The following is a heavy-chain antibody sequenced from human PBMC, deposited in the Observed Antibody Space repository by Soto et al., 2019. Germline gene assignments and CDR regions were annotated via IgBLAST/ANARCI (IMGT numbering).Heavy chain of an antibody. CDR2: INPNSGGT. D-gene: IGHD2-15*01. J-gene: IGHJ6*02. V-gene: IGHV1-2*04. CDR3: AREVVAQIIAGMDV. CDR1: GYTFTGYY. Sequence: ASVKVSCKASGYTFTGYYMHWVRQAPGQGLEWMGWINPNSGGTNYAQKFQGWVTMTRDTSISTAYMELSRLRSDDTAVYYCAREVVAQIIAGMDVWGQGTTVTVSS.